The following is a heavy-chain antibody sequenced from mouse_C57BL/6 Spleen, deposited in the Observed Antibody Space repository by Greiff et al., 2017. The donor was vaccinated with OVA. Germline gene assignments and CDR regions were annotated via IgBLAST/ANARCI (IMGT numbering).Heavy chain of an antibody. CDR1: GYAFSSSW. V-gene: IGHV1-82*01. CDR2: IYPGDGDT. CDR3: ARSLITTVRDAMDY. Sequence: QVQLKESGPELVKPGASVKISCKASGYAFSSSWMNWVKQRPGKGLEWIGRIYPGDGDTNYNGKFKGKATLTADKSSSTAYMQLSSLTSEDSAVYFCARSLITTVRDAMDYWGQGTSVTVSS. D-gene: IGHD1-1*01. J-gene: IGHJ4*01.